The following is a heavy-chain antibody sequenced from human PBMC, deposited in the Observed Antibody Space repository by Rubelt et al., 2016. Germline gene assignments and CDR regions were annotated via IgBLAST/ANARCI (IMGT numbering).Heavy chain of an antibody. CDR3: ARRSSGWPLNSH. Sequence: GFTFSSCHMHWVRQAPGKGLEWVALISYDGRNKHYADSVKGRFTISRDNSKNTLDLQMNSLTSEDTAVYYCARRSSGWPLNSHWGQGTLVTVSS. CDR2: ISYDGRNK. CDR1: GFTFSSCH. D-gene: IGHD6-19*01. J-gene: IGHJ4*02. V-gene: IGHV3-30*03.